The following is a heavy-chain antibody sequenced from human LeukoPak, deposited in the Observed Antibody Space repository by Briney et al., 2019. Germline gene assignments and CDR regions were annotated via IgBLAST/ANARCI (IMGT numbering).Heavy chain of an antibody. CDR3: ARARYVNSFYAFDI. CDR2: LSKSGNT. CDR1: GGSISSYY. J-gene: IGHJ3*02. V-gene: IGHV4-59*01. D-gene: IGHD3-9*01. Sequence: PSETLSLTCTVSGGSISSYYWSWIRLPPGKGLEWIGYLSKSGNTNYSPSLKSRVTIFGDTSKNQFFLKLSSVTAAGTAVYYCARARYVNSFYAFDIWGQGTLVTVSS.